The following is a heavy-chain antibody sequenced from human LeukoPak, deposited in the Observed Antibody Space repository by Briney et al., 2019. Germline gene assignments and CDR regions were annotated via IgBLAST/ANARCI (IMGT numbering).Heavy chain of an antibody. D-gene: IGHD1-1*01. CDR1: GGTFSSYA. Sequence: SVKDSCKASGGTFSSYAISWVRQAPGQGLEWMGGIIPIFGTANYAQKFQGRVTITADESTSTAYMELSSLRSEDTAVYYCASAPEQTGTTGSWGQGTLVTVSS. CDR3: ASAPEQTGTTGS. CDR2: IIPIFGTA. J-gene: IGHJ4*02. V-gene: IGHV1-69*13.